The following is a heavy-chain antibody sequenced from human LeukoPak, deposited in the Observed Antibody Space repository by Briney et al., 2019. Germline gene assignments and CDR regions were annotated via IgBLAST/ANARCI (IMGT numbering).Heavy chain of an antibody. Sequence: ASVSLSCKPSGYIFTSNSITCGRQTSGQHLEWMEWISTFNVYTKYAQNLQGTITMTRYASTSTVYLEMRNLRSDDTDVYFCARGEFYYDLWGQGTLVTVSS. CDR2: ISTFNVYT. V-gene: IGHV1-18*04. CDR1: GYIFTSNS. D-gene: IGHD3-16*01. CDR3: ARGEFYYDL. J-gene: IGHJ4*02.